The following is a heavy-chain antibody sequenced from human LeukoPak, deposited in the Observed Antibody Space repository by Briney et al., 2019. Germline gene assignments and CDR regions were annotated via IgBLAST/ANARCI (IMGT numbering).Heavy chain of an antibody. CDR1: GFTFSNAW. CDR2: FKSKTDGGTT. V-gene: IGHV3-15*01. Sequence: GGSLRLSCAASGFTFSNAWMSWVRQAPGKGLEWVGRFKSKTDGGTTDYAAPVKGRFTISRDDSKNTLYLQMNSLKTEDTAVYYCTTGIAVAGTDFDYWGQGTLVTVS. D-gene: IGHD6-19*01. J-gene: IGHJ4*02. CDR3: TTGIAVAGTDFDY.